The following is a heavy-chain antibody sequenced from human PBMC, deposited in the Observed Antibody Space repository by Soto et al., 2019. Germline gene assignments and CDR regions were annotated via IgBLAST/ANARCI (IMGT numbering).Heavy chain of an antibody. CDR1: RVNYGDNS. V-gene: IGHV3-30*03. J-gene: IGHJ4*02. CDR2: MSYDGSDT. D-gene: IGHD3-10*02. Sequence: PGRPLRRSWDDSRVNYGDNSMDWIRPTPGKGLEWVAFMSYDGSDTFYADSVKGRFTISRDNSKNTLFLHMSNLRAEDTAMYYCTIVRVADSGLDHWGQGTLV. CDR3: TIVRVADSGLDH.